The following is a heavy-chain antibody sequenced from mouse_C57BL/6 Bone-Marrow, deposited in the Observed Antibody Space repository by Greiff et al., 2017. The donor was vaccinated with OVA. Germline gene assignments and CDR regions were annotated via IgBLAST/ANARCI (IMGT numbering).Heavy chain of an antibody. J-gene: IGHJ1*03. CDR2: ISSGGDYI. CDR3: TRFYYYGSSYGYWYFDV. CDR1: GFTFSSYA. Sequence: EVKLMESGEGLVKPGGSLKLSCAASGFTFSSYAMSWVRQTPEKRLEWVAYISSGGDYIYYADTVKGRFTISRDNARNTLYLQMSSLKSEDTAMYYCTRFYYYGSSYGYWYFDVWGTGTTVTVSS. V-gene: IGHV5-9-1*02. D-gene: IGHD1-1*01.